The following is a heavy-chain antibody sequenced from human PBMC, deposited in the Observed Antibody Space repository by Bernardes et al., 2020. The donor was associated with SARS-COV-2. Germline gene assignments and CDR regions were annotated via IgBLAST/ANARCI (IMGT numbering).Heavy chain of an antibody. J-gene: IGHJ5*02. Sequence: SETLFLTFAVYGGSFSDYYWSWSREPPGTGLGWIGEINHSGITNYNPSLKSRVTISMDTSKTQFSLSLGSVTAADTAVYYFATNPGNSGDWFPWGQGTLVTVSS. D-gene: IGHD3-9*01. CDR3: ATNPGNSGDWFP. CDR1: GGSFSDYY. CDR2: INHSGIT. V-gene: IGHV4-34*01.